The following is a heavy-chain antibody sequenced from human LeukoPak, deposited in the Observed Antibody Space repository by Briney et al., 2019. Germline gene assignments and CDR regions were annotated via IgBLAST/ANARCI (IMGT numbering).Heavy chain of an antibody. CDR1: GGSFSDYY. D-gene: IGHD3-10*02. Sequence: PSETLSLTCSVYGGSFSDYYWSWIRQPPGKGLEWIGEINQSGSTNYNPSLKSRLTISLDTSKNQFSLNLRSVTAADTAVYYCASARPRGNQEFILFGSAPGGQGPRVPFSS. CDR3: ASARPRGNQEFILFGSAP. J-gene: IGHJ5*02. CDR2: INQSGST. V-gene: IGHV4-34*01.